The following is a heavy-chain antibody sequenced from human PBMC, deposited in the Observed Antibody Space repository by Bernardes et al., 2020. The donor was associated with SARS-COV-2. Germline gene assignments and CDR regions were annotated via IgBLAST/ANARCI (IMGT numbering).Heavy chain of an antibody. CDR3: ARAQLWGYDAFAI. CDR1: GYTFTGYY. CDR2: ITPNSGGT. J-gene: IGHJ3*02. Sequence: ASVKVSCKASGYTFTGYYMHWVRQAPGQGLEWMGWITPNSGGTTYAQKFQGWVTMTRDTSISTAYMELSRLSTDDMAVYYCARAQLWGYDAFAIWGQGTMGTVAS. D-gene: IGHD5-18*01. V-gene: IGHV1-2*04.